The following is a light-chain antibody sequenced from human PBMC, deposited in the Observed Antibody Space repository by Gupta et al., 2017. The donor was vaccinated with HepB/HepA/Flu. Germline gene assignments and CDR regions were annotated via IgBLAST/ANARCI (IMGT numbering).Light chain of an antibody. CDR2: DTS. J-gene: IGKJ4*01. CDR3: QQFNSHPLT. CDR1: QDINSH. V-gene: IGKV1-9*01. Sequence: DIQLTQSPSFLSASVGDRVTITCRASQDINSHFNWYQQKPGRAPKLLIYDTSTLQSGVPLRSSGSGSGTDFTLTISSLHPEDFATYYCQQFNSHPLTFGGGTKVEIK.